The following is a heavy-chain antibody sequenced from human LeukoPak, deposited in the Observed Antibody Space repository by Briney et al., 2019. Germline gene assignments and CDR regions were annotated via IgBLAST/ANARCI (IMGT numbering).Heavy chain of an antibody. J-gene: IGHJ4*02. V-gene: IGHV1-2*02. Sequence: ASVKVSCKASGYTFTDYGTSWVRQAPGQGLEWMGWINPNSGGTNYAQKFQGRVTMTRDTSISTAYMELSGLRSDDTAVYYCARDRDTISTTDAGGDHFHFWGQGTLVTVSS. CDR2: INPNSGGT. CDR1: GYTFTDYG. CDR3: ARDRDTISTTDAGGDHFHF. D-gene: IGHD1-1*01.